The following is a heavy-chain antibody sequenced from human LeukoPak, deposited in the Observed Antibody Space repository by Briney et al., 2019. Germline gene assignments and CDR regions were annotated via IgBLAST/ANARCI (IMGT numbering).Heavy chain of an antibody. Sequence: PGRSLRLSCAASGLTFSNYGMHWVRQAPGKGLEWVAIIWYDGSNKYYADSVKGRFTISRDNSKNTLYLQMNSLRVEDTAIYYCATVRGSSGTYYVDYWGQGTLVTVSS. CDR3: ATVRGSSGTYYVDY. CDR2: IWYDGSNK. V-gene: IGHV3-33*01. D-gene: IGHD3-10*01. CDR1: GLTFSNYG. J-gene: IGHJ4*02.